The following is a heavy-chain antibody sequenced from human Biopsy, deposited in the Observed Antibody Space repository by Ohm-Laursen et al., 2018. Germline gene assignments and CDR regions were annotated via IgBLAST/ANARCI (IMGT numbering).Heavy chain of an antibody. CDR1: GDSIGSYS. V-gene: IGHV4-59*08. Sequence: SDTLSLTCTVSGDSIGSYSWSWIRRPPGKGLEWIGYIEYSDKTYYNPSLGSRVAFSVDTSKNQFSLGLMYVTAADTAVYYCARHRYCSSTSCSNSNYYFDFWGQGTLVTVSS. D-gene: IGHD2-2*01. J-gene: IGHJ4*02. CDR2: IEYSDKT. CDR3: ARHRYCSSTSCSNSNYYFDF.